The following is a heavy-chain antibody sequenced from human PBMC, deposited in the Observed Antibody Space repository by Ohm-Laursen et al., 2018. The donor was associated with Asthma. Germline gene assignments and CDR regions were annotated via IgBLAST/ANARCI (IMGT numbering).Heavy chain of an antibody. CDR3: IKDLSGTYSFDY. V-gene: IGHV3-64D*08. D-gene: IGHD1-26*01. CDR1: GFTFSSYG. CDR2: VSGLDSGAHT. Sequence: SLRLSCTASGFTFSSYGMHWVRQAPGKGLEWLSIVSGLDSGAHTYYADSVKGRFTISRDNSKSTLYLQMSSLRAEDTAVYHCIKDLSGTYSFDYWGQGALVTVSS. J-gene: IGHJ4*02.